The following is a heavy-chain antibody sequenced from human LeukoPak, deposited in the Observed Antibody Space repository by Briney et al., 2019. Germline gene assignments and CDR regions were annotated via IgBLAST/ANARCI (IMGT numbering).Heavy chain of an antibody. D-gene: IGHD2-21*02. CDR1: GYTFTGYY. J-gene: IGHJ5*02. V-gene: IGHV1-2*02. CDR3: ARGGVAYMTAAYNWFDP. Sequence: GASVKVSCKASGYTFTGYYMHWIRQAPGQGLEWMGWINPYTGGTNYAQKFQGRVTMTRDTSISTAYMELSRVTSDDTAVYYCARGGVAYMTAAYNWFDPWGQGTLVTVSS. CDR2: INPYTGGT.